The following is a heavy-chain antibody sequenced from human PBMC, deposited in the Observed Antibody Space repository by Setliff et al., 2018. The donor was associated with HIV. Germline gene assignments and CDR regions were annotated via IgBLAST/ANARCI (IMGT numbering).Heavy chain of an antibody. V-gene: IGHV3-21*01. CDR3: AREVSVAGTLYYGMDV. CDR1: GFTFSSYS. CDR2: ITSSSSYK. J-gene: IGHJ6*02. Sequence: PGGSLRLSCAASGFTFSSYSMNWVRQAPGKGLEWVSSITSSSSYKYYADSVKGRFTISRDNAKNSLYLQMNSLRGEDTAIYYCAREVSVAGTLYYGMDVWGQGTTVTVSS. D-gene: IGHD6-19*01.